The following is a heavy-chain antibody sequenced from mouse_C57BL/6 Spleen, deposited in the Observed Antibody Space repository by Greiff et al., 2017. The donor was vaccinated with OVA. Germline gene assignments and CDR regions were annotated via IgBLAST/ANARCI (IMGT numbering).Heavy chain of an antibody. CDR2: IGPADSYT. CDR3: AGVVTTDFDY. D-gene: IGHD2-2*01. Sequence: VQLQQSGAELVMPGASVKLSCKASGYTFTSYWMHWVKQRPGKGLEWIGEIGPADSYTNYNQKFKGKSTLTVDKSSSTAYMQLSSLTSEDSAVFYCAGVVTTDFDYWGQGTTLTVSS. J-gene: IGHJ2*01. V-gene: IGHV1-69*01. CDR1: GYTFTSYW.